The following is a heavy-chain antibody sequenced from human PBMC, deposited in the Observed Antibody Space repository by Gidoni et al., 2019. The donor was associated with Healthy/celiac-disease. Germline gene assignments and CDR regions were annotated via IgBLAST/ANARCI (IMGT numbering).Heavy chain of an antibody. Sequence: EVHLVESGGGLVQPGGSLRLSCAASGFALSDYWMGWVRQPPGKGLEWVASIKSDGSEIVYADSLRGRFTSSRDTARNSLFLQMNSLRVGDTAVYYCVRDQAGYSSTWGWFDPWGQGTLVTVSS. CDR3: VRDQAGYSSTWGWFDP. V-gene: IGHV3-7*01. CDR1: GFALSDYW. CDR2: IKSDGSEI. J-gene: IGHJ5*02. D-gene: IGHD1-26*01.